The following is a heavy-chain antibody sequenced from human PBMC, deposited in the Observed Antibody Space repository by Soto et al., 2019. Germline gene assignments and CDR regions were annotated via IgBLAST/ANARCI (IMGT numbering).Heavy chain of an antibody. CDR1: GGSFSGYY. CDR3: ARGRRGYDFWSGSVWFDP. V-gene: IGHV4-34*01. CDR2: INHSVST. J-gene: IGHJ5*02. Sequence: QVQLQQWGAGLLKPSETLSLTCAVYGGSFSGYYWSWIRQPPGKGLEWIGEINHSVSTNYNPSLKSRVTIAVDTSKKQFSLKLSSVTAADTAVYYCARGRRGYDFWSGSVWFDPWGQGTLVTVSS. D-gene: IGHD3-3*01.